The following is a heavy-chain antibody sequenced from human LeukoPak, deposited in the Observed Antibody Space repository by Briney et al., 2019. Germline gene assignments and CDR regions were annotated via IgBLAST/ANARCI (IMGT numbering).Heavy chain of an antibody. CDR2: ISSSGSTI. D-gene: IGHD3-9*01. J-gene: IGHJ6*03. V-gene: IGHV3-48*03. Sequence: GGSLRLSCAASGFTFSSYEMNWVRQAPGKGLEWVSYISSSGSTIYYADSVKGRFTISRDNSKNTLYLQMNSLRAEDTAVYYCARVYSHFDWLSLTRGRYYYYYMDVWGKGTTVTVSS. CDR3: ARVYSHFDWLSLTRGRYYYYYMDV. CDR1: GFTFSSYE.